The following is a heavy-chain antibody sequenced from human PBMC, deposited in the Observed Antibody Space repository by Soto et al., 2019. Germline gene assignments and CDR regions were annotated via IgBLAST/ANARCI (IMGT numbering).Heavy chain of an antibody. J-gene: IGHJ3*02. CDR3: AKVAPGAFDI. D-gene: IGHD2-2*01. CDR1: GFTFSIYA. Sequence: GGLTLSGSSSGFTFSIYAMSLVRQAPGKGLEWVSAISGSGGSTYYADSVKGRFTISRDNSKNTLYLQMNSLRAEDTAVYYCAKVAPGAFDICGQGTMVTFSS. V-gene: IGHV3-23*01. CDR2: ISGSGGST.